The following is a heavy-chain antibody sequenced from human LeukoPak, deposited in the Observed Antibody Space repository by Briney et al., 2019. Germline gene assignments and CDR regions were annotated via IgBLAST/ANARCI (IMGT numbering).Heavy chain of an antibody. CDR1: GGSISGYY. J-gene: IGHJ4*02. CDR2: IYYSGST. V-gene: IGHV4-59*01. D-gene: IGHD1-26*01. Sequence: SETLSVTCTVSGGSISGYYWSWIRQPPGKGLEWIGYIYYSGSTNYNPSLKSRVTISLDTSKNQFSLRVSSVTAADTAVYYCARVRGGATTVLDYWGQGTLVTVSS. CDR3: ARVRGGATTVLDY.